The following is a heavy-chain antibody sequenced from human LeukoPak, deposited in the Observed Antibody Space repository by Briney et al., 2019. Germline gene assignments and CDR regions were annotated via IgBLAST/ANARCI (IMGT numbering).Heavy chain of an antibody. CDR2: IIPIFGTA. J-gene: IGHJ4*02. CDR1: EGTFSSYA. D-gene: IGHD4-17*01. V-gene: IGHV1-69*05. CDR3: ARGSDGDYESVFDY. Sequence: SVKVSCKASEGTFSSYAISWVRQAPGQGLEWMRRIIPIFGTANYAQKFQGRVTITTDESTSTAYMELSSLRSEDTAVYYCARGSDGDYESVFDYWGQGTLVTVSS.